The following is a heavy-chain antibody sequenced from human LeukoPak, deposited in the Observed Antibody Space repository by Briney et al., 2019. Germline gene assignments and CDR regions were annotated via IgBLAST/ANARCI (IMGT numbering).Heavy chain of an antibody. CDR1: GGSISSYY. D-gene: IGHD3-10*01. Sequence: SETLSLTCTVSGGSISSYYWSWIRQPPGKGLEWIGYIYYSGSTNYNPSLKSRVTISVDTSKNQFSLKLSSVTAADTAVYYCARDRYGSGKDAIDIWGQGTMVTVSS. CDR3: ARDRYGSGKDAIDI. CDR2: IYYSGST. V-gene: IGHV4-59*01. J-gene: IGHJ3*02.